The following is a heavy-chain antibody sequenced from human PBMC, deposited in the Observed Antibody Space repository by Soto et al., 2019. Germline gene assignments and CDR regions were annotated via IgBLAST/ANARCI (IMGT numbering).Heavy chain of an antibody. D-gene: IGHD5-18*01. Sequence: QVQLQESGPGLVKPSETLSLTCTVSGGSISSYYWSWIRQPPGTGLEWIGYIDYSGSTNYNPSLKSRVAIAVDASKNQFSLKRSSVTAAGTAVYYSARRYGSCFDYWGQGTLVTVSS. J-gene: IGHJ4*02. CDR2: IDYSGST. V-gene: IGHV4-59*08. CDR1: GGSISSYY. CDR3: ARRYGSCFDY.